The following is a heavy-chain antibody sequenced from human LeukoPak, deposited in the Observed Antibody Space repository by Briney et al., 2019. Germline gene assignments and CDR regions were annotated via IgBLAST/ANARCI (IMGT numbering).Heavy chain of an antibody. CDR1: GSAFTRHT. D-gene: IGHD5-12*01. V-gene: IGHV3-21*06. Sequence: GGSLRLSCTGLLSGSAFTRHTMNWVRQAPGKGLEWVSTISSDSVDYYYADSVKGRFTVSRDNADYSLFLHMNNLKVEDTAVYCCAREYSSLDRFDYWGQGTLVTVSS. J-gene: IGHJ4*02. CDR2: ISSDSVDY. CDR3: AREYSSLDRFDY.